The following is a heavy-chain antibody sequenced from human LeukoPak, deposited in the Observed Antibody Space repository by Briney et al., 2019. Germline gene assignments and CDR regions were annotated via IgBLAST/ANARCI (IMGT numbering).Heavy chain of an antibody. J-gene: IGHJ4*02. CDR2: INHSGST. CDR3: AISIAALRSDY. D-gene: IGHD6-6*01. CDR1: GGSFSGYY. Sequence: SETLSLTCAVYGGSFSGYYWSWLRQPPGKGLEWIGEINHSGSTNYNPSLKSRVTISVDTSKNQFSLKLSSVTAADTAVYYCAISIAALRSDYWGQGTLVTVSS. V-gene: IGHV4-34*01.